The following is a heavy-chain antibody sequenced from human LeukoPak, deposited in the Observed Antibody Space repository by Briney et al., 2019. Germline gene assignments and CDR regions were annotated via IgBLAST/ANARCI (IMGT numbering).Heavy chain of an antibody. CDR3: ASAYYDFWSGPSENYYYMDV. J-gene: IGHJ6*03. D-gene: IGHD3-3*01. CDR1: GGSISIDTYY. Sequence: PSETLSLTCAVSGGSISIDTYYWGWIRQPPGKGLEWIAGIHHLGTSYYNSSLNSRATISVDTSKNQFSLKLSSVTAADTAVYYCASAYYDFWSGPSENYYYMDVWGKGTTVTVSS. V-gene: IGHV4-39*07. CDR2: IHHLGTS.